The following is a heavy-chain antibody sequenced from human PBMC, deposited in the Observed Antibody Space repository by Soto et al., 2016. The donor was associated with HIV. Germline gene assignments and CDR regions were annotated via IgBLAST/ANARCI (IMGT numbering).Heavy chain of an antibody. D-gene: IGHD1-26*01. CDR2: IIPIFGTA. Sequence: QVRLVQSGTELKKPGSSVKVSCKASGGHINTYGISWVRQAPGQGLEWMGGIIPIFGTANYAQKFQGRVTITADESTSTAYMDLSSLRSEDTAVYYCATFLIVGATPDAFDIWGQGTMVTVSS. CDR3: ATFLIVGATPDAFDI. V-gene: IGHV1-69*13. CDR1: GGHINTYG. J-gene: IGHJ3*02.